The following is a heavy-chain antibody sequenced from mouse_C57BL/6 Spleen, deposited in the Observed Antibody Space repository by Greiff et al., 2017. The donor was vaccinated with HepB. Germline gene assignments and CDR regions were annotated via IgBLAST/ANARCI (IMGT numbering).Heavy chain of an antibody. J-gene: IGHJ4*01. D-gene: IGHD3-2*02. CDR2: IYPGSGST. Sequence: VQLQHPGAELVKPGASGKMSCRASGNTLTSYWITWVKRRPGQGLEWIGDIYPGSGSTNNNEKFKSKATLTGDTSASTAYMQLSSLTSEDSAVYYCASFREDAMDYWGQGTSVTVSS. V-gene: IGHV1-55*01. CDR1: GNTLTSYW. CDR3: ASFREDAMDY.